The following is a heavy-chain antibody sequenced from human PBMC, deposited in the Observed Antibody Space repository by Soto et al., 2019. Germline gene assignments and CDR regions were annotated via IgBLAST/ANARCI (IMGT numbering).Heavy chain of an antibody. V-gene: IGHV4-4*02. J-gene: IGHJ3*01. CDR2: ISRSGTT. CDR1: GGSISSSNW. Sequence: QVQLQESGPGLVKPSGTLSLTCAVTGGSISSSNWWTWVRQPPGEGLEWVGEISRSGTTNYKPSLKRRVSISVDKSRNEFSLNLGSVTAADTAMYYCARDSASSGVFTWGQGTMVNVSS. CDR3: ARDSASSGVFT. D-gene: IGHD6-19*01.